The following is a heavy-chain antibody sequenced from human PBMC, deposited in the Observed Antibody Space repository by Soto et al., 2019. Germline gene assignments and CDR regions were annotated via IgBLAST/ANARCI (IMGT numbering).Heavy chain of an antibody. D-gene: IGHD2-8*01. Sequence: GGSLRLSCAASGFTFSSYAMSWVRQAPGKGLEWVSAISGSGGSTYYADSGKGRFTITRDKAKNTLYLQMNSLRAEGTAVYYCAKEGNGVYWGQGTLVTVSS. J-gene: IGHJ4*02. CDR3: AKEGNGVY. V-gene: IGHV3-23*01. CDR2: ISGSGGST. CDR1: GFTFSSYA.